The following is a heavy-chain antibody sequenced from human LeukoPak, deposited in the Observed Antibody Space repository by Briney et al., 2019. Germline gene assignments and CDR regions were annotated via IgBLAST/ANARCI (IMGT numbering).Heavy chain of an antibody. CDR1: GFTFSGYS. CDR3: ARDSYSSSWYFDY. D-gene: IGHD6-13*01. Sequence: GGSLRLSCAASGFTFSGYSMNWVRQAPGKGLEWVSSISSSSSYIYYADSVKGRFTISRDNAKNSLYLQMNSLRAEDTAVYYCARDSYSSSWYFDYWGQGTLVTVSS. J-gene: IGHJ4*02. V-gene: IGHV3-21*01. CDR2: ISSSSSYI.